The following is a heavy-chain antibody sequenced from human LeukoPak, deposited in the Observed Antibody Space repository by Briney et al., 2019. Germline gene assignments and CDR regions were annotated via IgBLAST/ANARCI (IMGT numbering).Heavy chain of an antibody. D-gene: IGHD2/OR15-2a*01. J-gene: IGHJ2*01. Sequence: SETLSLTCTVSGGSISSYYWSWIRQPPGKGLEWIGYIYYSGSPNYNPSLKSRVTISVDTSKNQFSLKLSSVTAADTAVYYCARDTTIGGLFVLWGRGTLVTVSS. V-gene: IGHV4-59*01. CDR2: IYYSGSP. CDR3: ARDTTIGGLFVL. CDR1: GGSISSYY.